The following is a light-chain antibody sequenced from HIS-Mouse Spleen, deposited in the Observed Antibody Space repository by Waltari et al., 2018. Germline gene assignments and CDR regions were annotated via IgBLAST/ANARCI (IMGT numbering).Light chain of an antibody. CDR1: QGISSH. CDR2: AAS. J-gene: IGKJ1*01. V-gene: IGKV1-9*01. Sequence: DIQLTEFPSFLSSSVGDIVTITCRASQGISSHLAWYHQKPGKAPKRLIYAASTVQSGVPSRFSGSGSGTEFPLTISSLQPEDFATYYCQQLNSYPPTFGQGTKVEIK. CDR3: QQLNSYPPT.